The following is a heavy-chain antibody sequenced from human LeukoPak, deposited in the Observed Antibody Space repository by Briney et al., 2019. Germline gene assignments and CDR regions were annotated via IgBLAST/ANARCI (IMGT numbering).Heavy chain of an antibody. D-gene: IGHD3-16*02. CDR1: GFSFSAYA. CDR2: VNGNGGST. J-gene: IGHJ4*02. Sequence: GGSLRLSCAASGFSFSAYAMSWARQAPGKGLEWVSGVNGNGGSTSYADSVKGRFTIFRDNSKNTVYLQMNSLRVEDTAVYYCAKSLYGGCDYWGQGTVVTVSS. V-gene: IGHV3-23*01. CDR3: AKSLYGGCDY.